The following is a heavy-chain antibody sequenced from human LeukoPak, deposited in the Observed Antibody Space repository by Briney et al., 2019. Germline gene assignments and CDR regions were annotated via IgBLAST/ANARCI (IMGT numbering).Heavy chain of an antibody. J-gene: IGHJ4*02. CDR3: ARGGSIAAAGLDY. CDR2: INWNGGST. V-gene: IGHV3-20*04. CDR1: GFTFDDYG. Sequence: GGSLRLSCAASGFTFDDYGMSRVRQAPGKGLEWVSGINWNGGSTGYADSVKGRFTISRDNARNSLYLQMNSLRAEDTALYYCARGGSIAAAGLDYWGQGTLVTVSS. D-gene: IGHD6-13*01.